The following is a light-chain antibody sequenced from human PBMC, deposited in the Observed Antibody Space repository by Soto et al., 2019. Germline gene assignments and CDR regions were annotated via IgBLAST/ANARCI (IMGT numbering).Light chain of an antibody. CDR1: QSISNY. V-gene: IGKV1-39*01. J-gene: IGKJ2*01. CDR3: QQGYSTPA. Sequence: DIQMTQSPFSLSASVGDRVTITCRASQSISNYLNWYQQKPGKAPQLLIYGASSLQSGVPSRFSGSGSGTDFTLTISSLQPEDFASYYCQQGYSTPAFGQGTKLELK. CDR2: GAS.